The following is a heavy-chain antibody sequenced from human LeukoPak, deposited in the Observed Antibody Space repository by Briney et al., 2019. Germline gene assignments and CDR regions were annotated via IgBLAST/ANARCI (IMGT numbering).Heavy chain of an antibody. CDR2: INHSGST. D-gene: IGHD3-22*01. CDR3: ARGRYYYDSSGYYHWYFDL. J-gene: IGHJ2*01. CDR1: GGSFSGYY. V-gene: IGHV4-34*01. Sequence: PSETLSLTCAVYGGSFSGYYWSWIRQPPGKGLEWIGEINHSGSTNYNPSLKSRVTTSVDTSKNQFSLKLSSVTAADTAVYYCARGRYYYDSSGYYHWYFDLWGRGTLVTVSS.